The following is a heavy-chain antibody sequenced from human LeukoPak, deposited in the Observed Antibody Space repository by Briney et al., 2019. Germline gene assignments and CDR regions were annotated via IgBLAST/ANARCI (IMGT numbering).Heavy chain of an antibody. Sequence: ASVKVSCKASGGTFSSYAISWVRQAPGQGLEWMGRIIPIPGIANYAQKFQGRVTITADKSTSTAYMELSSLRSEDTAVYYCARGYSGYDSESDAFDIWGQGTMVTVSS. CDR3: ARGYSGYDSESDAFDI. CDR2: IIPIPGIA. D-gene: IGHD5-12*01. V-gene: IGHV1-69*04. CDR1: GGTFSSYA. J-gene: IGHJ3*02.